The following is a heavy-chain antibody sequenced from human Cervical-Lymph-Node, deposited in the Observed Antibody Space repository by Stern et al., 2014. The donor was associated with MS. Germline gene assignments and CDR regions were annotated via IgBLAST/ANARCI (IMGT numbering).Heavy chain of an antibody. D-gene: IGHD5-18*01. CDR2: IYWDDDK. CDR3: AHGLEIRLWASY. Sequence: QVTLKESGPTLVKPTQNLTLTCTFSGFSLSTSGVGVGWIRQPPGKALEWLALIYWDDDKRYNPTLQSRITITKDTSKNQVVLTITNMDPVDTATYYCAHGLEIRLWASYWGQGTLVTVSS. CDR1: GFSLSTSGVG. V-gene: IGHV2-5*02. J-gene: IGHJ4*02.